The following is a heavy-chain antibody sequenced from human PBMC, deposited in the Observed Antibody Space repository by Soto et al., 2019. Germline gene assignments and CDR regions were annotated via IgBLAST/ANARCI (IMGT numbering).Heavy chain of an antibody. CDR2: IYPGDSDT. V-gene: IGHV5-51*01. CDR3: ARRLLPIDAFDN. Sequence: GESLKISCKGSGYNFTSYWIGWVRQMPGKGLEWRGIIYPGDSDTRYSPSFQGQVTISADKSISTAYLQWGSLKASDTAMYYCARRLLPIDAFDNWGQGTMVTVSS. D-gene: IGHD2-2*02. CDR1: GYNFTSYW. J-gene: IGHJ3*02.